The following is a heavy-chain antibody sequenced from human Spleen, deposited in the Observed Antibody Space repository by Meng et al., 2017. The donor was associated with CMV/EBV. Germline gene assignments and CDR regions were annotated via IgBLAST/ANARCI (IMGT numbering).Heavy chain of an antibody. CDR3: ARLAIAASNSDY. Sequence: SETLSLTCAVSGGSISSSNWWSWVRQPPGKGLEWIGEIYHTGSTNYNPSLKSRVTISVDTSKNQFSLKLSSVTAADTAVYYCARLAIAASNSDYWGQGTLVTVSS. J-gene: IGHJ4*02. D-gene: IGHD2-15*01. V-gene: IGHV4-4*02. CDR2: IYHTGST. CDR1: GGSISSSNW.